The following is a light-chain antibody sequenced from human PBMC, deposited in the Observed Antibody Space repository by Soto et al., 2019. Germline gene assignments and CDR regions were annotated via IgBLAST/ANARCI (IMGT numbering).Light chain of an antibody. Sequence: QSVLTQPPSASGSPGQAVTISCTGTSRDIGGYDFVSWYQVRPGEAPQLIIYNVNGRPSGVPRRFSGSKSGNTASLTVSGLQAVDEADYYCGSYTGSITYVFGTGTKVTVL. CDR2: NVN. CDR3: GSYTGSITYV. V-gene: IGLV2-8*01. J-gene: IGLJ1*01. CDR1: SRDIGGYDF.